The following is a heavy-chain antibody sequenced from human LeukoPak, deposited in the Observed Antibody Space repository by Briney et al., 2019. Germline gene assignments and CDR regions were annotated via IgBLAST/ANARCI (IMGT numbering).Heavy chain of an antibody. CDR1: GYTFTSYY. CDR2: INPSGGST. J-gene: IGHJ4*02. D-gene: IGHD3-22*01. Sequence: ASVKVSCKASGYTFTSYYMHWVRQAPGQGLEWMGIINPSGGSTSYAQKFQGRVTMTRDTSTSTVYMELSSLRAEDTAVYYCARDEHQYYHESSGRFDYWGQGTLVTVSS. V-gene: IGHV1-46*01. CDR3: ARDEHQYYHESSGRFDY.